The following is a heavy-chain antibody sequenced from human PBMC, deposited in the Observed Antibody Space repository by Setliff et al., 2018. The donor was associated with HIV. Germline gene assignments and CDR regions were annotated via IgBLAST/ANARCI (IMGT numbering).Heavy chain of an antibody. Sequence: PSETLSLTCTVSGGSFSSTTYSWGWIRQPPGMGLEWIGSIHSSGTADYNPSLKSRVAMSVDTSRSQFSLKLRSVTAADTAVYYRARHKTNYDFYAFDVWGQGTMVTVSS. CDR2: IHSSGTA. D-gene: IGHD3-3*01. V-gene: IGHV4-39*01. J-gene: IGHJ3*01. CDR3: ARHKTNYDFYAFDV. CDR1: GGSFSSTTYS.